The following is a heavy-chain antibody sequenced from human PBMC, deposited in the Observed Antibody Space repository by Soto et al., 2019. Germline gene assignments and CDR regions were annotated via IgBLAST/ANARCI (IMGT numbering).Heavy chain of an antibody. CDR3: ARDLGIFGVDEGWFDP. CDR1: GYTFTSYG. J-gene: IGHJ5*02. V-gene: IGHV1-18*01. D-gene: IGHD3-3*01. CDR2: ISAYNGNT. Sequence: ASVKVSCKASGYTFTSYGISWVRQAPGQGLEWMGWISAYNGNTNYAQKLQGRVTMTTDTSTSTAYMELRSLRSDDTAVYYCARDLGIFGVDEGWFDPWGQGTLVTVSS.